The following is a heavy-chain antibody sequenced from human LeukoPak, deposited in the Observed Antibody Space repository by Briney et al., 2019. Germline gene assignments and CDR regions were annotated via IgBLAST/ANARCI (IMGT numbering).Heavy chain of an antibody. J-gene: IGHJ4*02. V-gene: IGHV3-23*01. CDR3: ARDVRLELPSYFDY. CDR1: GFTFSNSA. D-gene: IGHD1-7*01. CDR2: ISGSGGST. Sequence: PGRSPRLSCAASGFTFSNSAMSWVRPAPGKRLEWVSAISGSGGSTYYADSVKGRFTISRDNSKNTVYLQMNSLRAEDTAVYYCARDVRLELPSYFDYWGQGTLVTASS.